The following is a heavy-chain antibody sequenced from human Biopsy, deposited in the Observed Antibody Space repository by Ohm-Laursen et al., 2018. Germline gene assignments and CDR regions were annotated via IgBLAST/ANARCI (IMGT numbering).Heavy chain of an antibody. V-gene: IGHV3-15*01. CDR1: GFTFGDAW. Sequence: SLRLSCAAFGFTFGDAWMSWIRQAPGKGLEWVGRIKSKFDGETKDYAAPVKGRFIISRDDSKSTLFLQMNSLKVEGTGVYFCSTGGGDFYYNGMDVWGQGTTVTVSS. CDR3: STGGGDFYYNGMDV. D-gene: IGHD3-16*01. J-gene: IGHJ6*02. CDR2: IKSKFDGETK.